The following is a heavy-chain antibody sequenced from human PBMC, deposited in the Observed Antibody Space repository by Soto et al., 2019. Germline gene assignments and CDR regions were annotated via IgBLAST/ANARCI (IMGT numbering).Heavy chain of an antibody. Sequence: GGSLRLSCAASGFTFSSYWMHWVRQAPGKGLVWVSRINSDGSSTSYADSVKGRFTISRDNAKNTLYLQMNSLRAEDTAVYYSARGGRKGRYFDWSPPGFYGMDVWGQGTTVTVSS. CDR3: ARGGRKGRYFDWSPPGFYGMDV. D-gene: IGHD3-9*01. CDR2: INSDGSST. J-gene: IGHJ6*02. V-gene: IGHV3-74*01. CDR1: GFTFSSYW.